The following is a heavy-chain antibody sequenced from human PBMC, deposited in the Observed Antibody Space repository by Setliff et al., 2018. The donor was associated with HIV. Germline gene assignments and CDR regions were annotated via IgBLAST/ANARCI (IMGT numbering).Heavy chain of an antibody. D-gene: IGHD2-2*01. Sequence: SSETRSLTCAIYGGSFSDYYWTWIRQPPGEGLEWIGEINHRGSTESSPSLRSRVTISLDTSKNQFSLGLSSVTAADTAVYFCARRDAHHFQHWGQGTLVTVSS. CDR2: INHRGST. J-gene: IGHJ1*01. V-gene: IGHV4-34*01. CDR3: ARRDAHHFQH. CDR1: GGSFSDYY.